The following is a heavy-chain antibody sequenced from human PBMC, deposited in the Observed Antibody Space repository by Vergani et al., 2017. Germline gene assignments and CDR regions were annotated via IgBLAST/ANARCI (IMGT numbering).Heavy chain of an antibody. J-gene: IGHJ4*02. Sequence: QVKLQESGPGLVKPSETLSLTCTVSGASVNSYYWSWIRQPPGKGLEWMGYVSFRGDTLYDPSVKGRMTISFNTSSNQFSLYLTSVTAADTAVYYCARESYDYVWGSYRYTQDYWGQGTLVTVSS. CDR3: ARESYDYVWGSYRYTQDY. CDR1: GASVNSYY. D-gene: IGHD3-16*02. CDR2: VSFRGDT. V-gene: IGHV4-59*02.